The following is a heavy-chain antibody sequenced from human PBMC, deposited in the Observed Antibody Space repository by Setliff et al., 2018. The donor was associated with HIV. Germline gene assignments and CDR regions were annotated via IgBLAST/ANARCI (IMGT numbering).Heavy chain of an antibody. V-gene: IGHV1-69*10. CDR1: GGTFSSYA. Sequence: GASVKVSCKASGGTFSSYAISWVRQAPGQGLEWMGGVIPILGIANYAQKFQGRVTLTADESTSTAYMELSSLRSEDTAVYYCARVRILDYYDSSGSDAFDIWGQGTMVTVSS. J-gene: IGHJ3*02. CDR3: ARVRILDYYDSSGSDAFDI. D-gene: IGHD3-22*01. CDR2: VIPILGIA.